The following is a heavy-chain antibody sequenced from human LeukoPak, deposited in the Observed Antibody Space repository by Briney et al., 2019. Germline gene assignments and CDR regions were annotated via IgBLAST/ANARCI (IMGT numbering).Heavy chain of an antibody. J-gene: IGHJ4*02. Sequence: GESLKISRKGSGYSFNNYWIAWVRQMPGKGLEWMGRIDPSDSYTNYSPSFQGHVTISADKSISTAYLQWSSLKASDTAMYYCARHTYYYGSGSYYIAIDYWGQGTLVTVSS. CDR2: IDPSDSYT. V-gene: IGHV5-10-1*01. D-gene: IGHD3-10*01. CDR3: ARHTYYYGSGSYYIAIDY. CDR1: GYSFNNYW.